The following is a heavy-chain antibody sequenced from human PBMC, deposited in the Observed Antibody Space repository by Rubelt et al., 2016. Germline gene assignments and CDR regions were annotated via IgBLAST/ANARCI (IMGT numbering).Heavy chain of an antibody. CDR2: ISAYNGNT. V-gene: IGHV1-18*04. Sequence: QVQLVQSGAEVKKPGASVKVSCKASGYTFTGYYMHWVRQAPGQGLEWMGWISAYNGNTNYAQKLQGRGTMTTDTSTSTAYRELRSLRSDDTAVYYCASDADYYDSSGYYPYWGQGTLVTVSS. CDR3: ASDADYYDSSGYYPY. CDR1: GYTFTGYY. D-gene: IGHD3-22*01. J-gene: IGHJ4*02.